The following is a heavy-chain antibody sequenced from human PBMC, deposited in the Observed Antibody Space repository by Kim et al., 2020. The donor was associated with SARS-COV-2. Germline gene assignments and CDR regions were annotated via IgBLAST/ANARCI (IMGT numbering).Heavy chain of an antibody. Sequence: SETLSLTCAVYGGSFSGYYWSWIRQPPGKGLEWIGEINHSGSTNYNPSLKSRVTISVDTSKNQFSLKLSSVTAADTAVYYCARGPVVVTAIPRNSAFDYWGQGTLVTVSS. CDR3: ARGPVVVTAIPRNSAFDY. D-gene: IGHD2-21*02. J-gene: IGHJ4*02. V-gene: IGHV4-34*01. CDR2: INHSGST. CDR1: GGSFSGYY.